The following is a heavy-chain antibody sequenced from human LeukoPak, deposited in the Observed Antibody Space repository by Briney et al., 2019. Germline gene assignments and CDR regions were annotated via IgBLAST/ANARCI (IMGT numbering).Heavy chain of an antibody. CDR3: ASFPYYGSGSYSPSSHY. CDR1: GVTFSDFW. V-gene: IGHV3-7*01. CDR2: VRQDGGEN. Sequence: GGSLRLSCVVSGVTFSDFWMSWVRQAPGKGLEWVGNVRQDGGENYYVDSVKGRFTISRDNDKKSLYLQMNSLRVEDTAVYYCASFPYYGSGSYSPSSHYWGQGTLVTVSS. J-gene: IGHJ4*02. D-gene: IGHD3-10*01.